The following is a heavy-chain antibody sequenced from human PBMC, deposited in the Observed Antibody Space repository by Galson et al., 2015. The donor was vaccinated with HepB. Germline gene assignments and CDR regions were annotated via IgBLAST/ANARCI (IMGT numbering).Heavy chain of an antibody. CDR1: GFTFSHLW. J-gene: IGHJ5*02. V-gene: IGHV3-15*01. D-gene: IGHD3-16*02. CDR2: IKSRSDGGTT. CDR3: TTDRPFTCGGVIAT. Sequence: SLRLSCAASGFTFSHLWMTWVRQAPGKGLEWVGRIKSRSDGGTTDHAAPVKGRFTISRDDSKDTLYLQMNSLKTEDTAVYYCTTDRPFTCGGVIATWGQGTLVTVSS.